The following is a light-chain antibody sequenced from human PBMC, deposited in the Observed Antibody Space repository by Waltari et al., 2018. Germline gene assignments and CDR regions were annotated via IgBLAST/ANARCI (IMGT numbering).Light chain of an antibody. CDR3: MQALQTPLT. V-gene: IGKV2-28*01. CDR2: LGS. CDR1: RSLLHSNGYNY. J-gene: IGKJ4*01. Sequence: DVVMTQFPLSLPVTPGEPASISCRSSRSLLHSNGYNYSDWYLQKPGQAPQLLIYLGSNRASGVPDRFSGSGSGTDCTLKISRVEAEDVEVYYCMQALQTPLTFGGGTKVEIK.